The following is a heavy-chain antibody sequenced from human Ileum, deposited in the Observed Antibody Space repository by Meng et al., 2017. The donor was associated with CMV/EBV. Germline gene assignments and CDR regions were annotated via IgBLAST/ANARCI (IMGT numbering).Heavy chain of an antibody. D-gene: IGHD6-6*01. CDR2: ISSSGNTI. CDR1: GFTFSSYA. J-gene: IGHJ6*02. V-gene: IGHV3-48*04. CDR3: ASPSSSSGLDD. Sequence: GESLKISCAASGFTFSSYAMSWVRQAPGKGLEWVSYISSSGNTIYYADSVKGRFTISRDNAKTSLYLQMNSLRAEDTAVYYCASPSSSSGLDDWGQGTTVTVSS.